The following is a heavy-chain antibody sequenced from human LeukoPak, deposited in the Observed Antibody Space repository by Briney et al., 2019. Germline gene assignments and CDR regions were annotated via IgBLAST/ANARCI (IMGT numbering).Heavy chain of an antibody. CDR1: GFTFSSYG. J-gene: IGHJ4*02. CDR2: ISYDGSNK. V-gene: IGHV3-30*18. Sequence: PGGSLRLSCAASGFTFSSYGMHWVRQAPGKGPEWVAVISYDGSNKYYADSVKGRFTISRDNSKNTLYLQMNSLRAEDMAVYYCAKGLSGSYVGGFDYWGQGTLVTVSS. D-gene: IGHD1-26*01. CDR3: AKGLSGSYVGGFDY.